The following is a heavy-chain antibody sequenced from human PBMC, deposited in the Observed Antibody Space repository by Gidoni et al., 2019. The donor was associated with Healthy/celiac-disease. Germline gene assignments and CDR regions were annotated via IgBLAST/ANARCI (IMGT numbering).Heavy chain of an antibody. CDR3: AKDRVAVADNPYYFDY. V-gene: IGHV3-9*01. D-gene: IGHD6-19*01. CDR1: GFPFADYA. Sequence: EVQLVESGGGLVQPGRSLRLPCAASGFPFADYAMHWVRQAPGKGLEWVSGISWNSGSIGYADSVKGRFTISRDNAKNSLYLKMNSLRAEDTALYYCAKDRVAVADNPYYFDYWGQGTLVTVSS. J-gene: IGHJ4*02. CDR2: ISWNSGSI.